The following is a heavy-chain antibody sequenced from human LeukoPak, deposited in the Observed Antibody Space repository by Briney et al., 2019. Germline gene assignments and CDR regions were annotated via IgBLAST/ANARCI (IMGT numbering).Heavy chain of an antibody. CDR3: ATQTTGTPNRIDS. J-gene: IGHJ4*02. Sequence: SETLSLTCTVSGGSISYYYWSWIRQPPGKGLEWIGYIYYSGNTNYHPFLKSRVTISIDTSKNQFSLKLASVTAADTAVYYCATQTTGTPNRIDSRGQGTLVTVSS. CDR2: IYYSGNT. D-gene: IGHD1-1*01. V-gene: IGHV4-59*08. CDR1: GGSISYYY.